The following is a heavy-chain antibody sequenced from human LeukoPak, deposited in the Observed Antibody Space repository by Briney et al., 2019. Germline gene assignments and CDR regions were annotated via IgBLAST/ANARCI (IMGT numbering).Heavy chain of an antibody. CDR3: ARPSLDYYYDSSGSKGYFDY. Sequence: SVTVSCTASGGTFSSYAISWVRQAPGQGLEWMGRIIPILGIANYAQKFQGRVTITADKSTSTAYMELSSLRSEDTAVYYCARPSLDYYYDSSGSKGYFDYWGQGTLVTVSS. V-gene: IGHV1-69*10. CDR1: GGTFSSYA. CDR2: IIPILGIA. J-gene: IGHJ4*02. D-gene: IGHD3-22*01.